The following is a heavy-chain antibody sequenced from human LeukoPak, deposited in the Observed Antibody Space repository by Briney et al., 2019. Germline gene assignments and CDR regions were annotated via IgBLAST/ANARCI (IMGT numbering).Heavy chain of an antibody. D-gene: IGHD5-24*01. CDR1: GGTFSSYA. Sequence: ASVKVSCKASGGTFSSYAISWVRQAPGQGLEWMGGITPIFGTANYAQKFQGRVTITTDESTSTAYMELSSLRSEDTAVYYCARGHERLQPHAPCDYWGQGTLVTVSS. V-gene: IGHV1-69*05. CDR2: ITPIFGTA. J-gene: IGHJ4*02. CDR3: ARGHERLQPHAPCDY.